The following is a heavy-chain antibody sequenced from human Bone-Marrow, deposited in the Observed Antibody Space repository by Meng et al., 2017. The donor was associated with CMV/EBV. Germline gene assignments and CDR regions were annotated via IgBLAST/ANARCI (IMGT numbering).Heavy chain of an antibody. V-gene: IGHV3-33*06. CDR3: AKSTLAGPWGSFDY. J-gene: IGHJ4*02. CDR2: IWYDGSKE. CDR1: AFSFSRYG. Sequence: GESLKISCAASAFSFSRYGMHWVRQAPGKGLEWVAIIWYDGSKEYFADSVKGRFTISRDSSKNTLYLQMNSLRAEDTAVYYCAKSTLAGPWGSFDYWGQGTLVTASS. D-gene: IGHD6-19*01.